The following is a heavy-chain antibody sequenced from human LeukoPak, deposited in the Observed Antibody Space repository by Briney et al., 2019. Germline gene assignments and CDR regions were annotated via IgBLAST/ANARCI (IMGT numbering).Heavy chain of an antibody. Sequence: PSGTLSLTCTVSGGSISSYYWSWIRQPAGKGLEWIGRIYTSGSTNYNPSLKSRVTMSVDTSKNQFSLKLSSVTAADTAVYYCARDLTVDTAMAFDYWGQGTLVTVSS. CDR3: ARDLTVDTAMAFDY. J-gene: IGHJ4*02. CDR2: IYTSGST. D-gene: IGHD5-18*01. V-gene: IGHV4-4*07. CDR1: GGSISSYY.